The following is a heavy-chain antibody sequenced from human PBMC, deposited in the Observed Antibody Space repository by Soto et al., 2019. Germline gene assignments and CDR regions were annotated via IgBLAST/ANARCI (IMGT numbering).Heavy chain of an antibody. CDR1: GFTFSSYS. Sequence: GGSLRLSCAASGFTFSSYSMNWVRQAPGKGLEWVSSISSSSSYIYYADSVKGRFTISRDNAKNSLYLQMNSLRAEDTAVYYCARATEDFWSGYTNGGYFDYWGQGTLVNVSS. J-gene: IGHJ4*02. CDR3: ARATEDFWSGYTNGGYFDY. V-gene: IGHV3-21*01. D-gene: IGHD3-3*01. CDR2: ISSSSSYI.